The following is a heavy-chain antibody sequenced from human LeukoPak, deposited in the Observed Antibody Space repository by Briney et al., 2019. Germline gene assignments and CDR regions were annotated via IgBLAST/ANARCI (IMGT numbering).Heavy chain of an antibody. V-gene: IGHV3-7*01. Sequence: GGSLRLSCTASGFTFTTYWMSCVRHPPGKGLEWVANIKQDGTEKYYVDSVKGRFTISRDNAKNSLYLQMNSLRVEDTATYYCAKVAHYYYGSESYYFFEHWGQGTPVTASS. CDR2: IKQDGTEK. D-gene: IGHD3-10*01. CDR1: GFTFTTYW. CDR3: AKVAHYYYGSESYYFFEH. J-gene: IGHJ4*02.